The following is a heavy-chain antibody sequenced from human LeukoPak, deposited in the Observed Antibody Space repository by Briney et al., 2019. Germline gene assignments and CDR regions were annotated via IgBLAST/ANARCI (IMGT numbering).Heavy chain of an antibody. CDR3: ARGSESHCSSTSCPPILNYYYYYYMDV. CDR1: GFTFSSYA. Sequence: GGSLRLSCAASGFTFSSYAMHWVRQAPGKGLEWVAVISYDGSNKYYADFVKGRFTISRDNSKNTLYLQMNSLRAEDTAVYYCARGSESHCSSTSCPPILNYYYYYYMDVWGKGTTVTVSS. D-gene: IGHD2-2*01. CDR2: ISYDGSNK. V-gene: IGHV3-30-3*01. J-gene: IGHJ6*03.